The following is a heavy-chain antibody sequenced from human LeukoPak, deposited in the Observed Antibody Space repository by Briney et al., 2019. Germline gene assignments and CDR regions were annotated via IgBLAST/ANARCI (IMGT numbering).Heavy chain of an antibody. CDR3: SAYSASSYHLMDV. D-gene: IGHD3-10*01. CDR1: GFIFSDFA. CDR2: IRSRGNSYAT. V-gene: IGHV3-73*01. Sequence: GGSLTLSCAASGFIFSDFAIHSVRQASGKGLEWVSRIRSRGNSYATEYAVWVKGRFTISRDDSKNMVFLQMNSLKTEDTAVYYCSAYSASSYHLMDVWGKGTTVTISS. J-gene: IGHJ6*03.